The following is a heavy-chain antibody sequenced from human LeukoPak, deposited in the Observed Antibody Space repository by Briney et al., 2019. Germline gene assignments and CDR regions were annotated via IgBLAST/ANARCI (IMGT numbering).Heavy chain of an antibody. V-gene: IGHV3-23*01. J-gene: IGHJ4*02. CDR2: ITGSGGST. D-gene: IGHD3-22*01. CDR3: AKSYDSSGYYQY. CDR1: GFTFSSYW. Sequence: GGSLRLSCAASGFTFSSYWMNWARQAPGKGLEWVSAITGSGGSTYYADSVKGRFTISRDNAKNTLFLQMNSLRAEDTAVYYCAKSYDSSGYYQYWGQGTLVTVSS.